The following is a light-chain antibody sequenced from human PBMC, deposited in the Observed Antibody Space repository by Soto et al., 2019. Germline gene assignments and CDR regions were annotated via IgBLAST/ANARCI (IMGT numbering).Light chain of an antibody. V-gene: IGLV2-14*01. CDR2: EVS. CDR3: SSYTSSSTVV. J-gene: IGLJ2*01. CDR1: SSDVGGYNY. Sequence: QSALTQPASVSGSPGQSITISCTGTSSDVGGYNYVSWYQQHPGKAPKLMIYEVSNRPSGVSHRFSGSKSGNTASLTISGLQAEDEADYYCSSYTSSSTVVFGGGTKVTV.